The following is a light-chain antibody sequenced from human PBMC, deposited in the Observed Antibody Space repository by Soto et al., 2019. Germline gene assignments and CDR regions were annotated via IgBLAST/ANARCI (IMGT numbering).Light chain of an antibody. CDR2: GAS. CDR1: QTISSYY. J-gene: IGKJ1*01. V-gene: IGKV3-20*01. Sequence: VLTQSPGTLSLSPGDRATISCRASQTISSYYLAWYQQEPGQPPRLLIYGASIRATGIPDRFSGSGSGTDFTLTISRLEPEDFAVYYCQQYGGSPFTFGQGTKVTMK. CDR3: QQYGGSPFT.